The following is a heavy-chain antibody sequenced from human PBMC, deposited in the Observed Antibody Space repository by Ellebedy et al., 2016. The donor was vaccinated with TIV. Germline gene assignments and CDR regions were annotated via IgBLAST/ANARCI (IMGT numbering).Heavy chain of an antibody. Sequence: ASVKVFCXASGYTFTGYAMHWVRQAPGQRLEWMGWINAGNGNTKYSQKFQGRVTITRDTSASTAYMELSSLRSEDTAVYYCAREWTVRGQNWFDPWGQGTLVTVSS. CDR2: INAGNGNT. CDR3: AREWTVRGQNWFDP. D-gene: IGHD3-10*01. J-gene: IGHJ5*02. V-gene: IGHV1-3*01. CDR1: GYTFTGYA.